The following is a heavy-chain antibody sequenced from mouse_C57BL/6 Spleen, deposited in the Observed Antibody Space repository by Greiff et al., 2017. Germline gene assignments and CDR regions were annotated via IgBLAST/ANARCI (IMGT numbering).Heavy chain of an antibody. D-gene: IGHD2-1*01. CDR1: GFTFSDFY. CDR2: SRNKANDYTT. Sequence: EVKVIESGGGLVQSGRSLRLSCATSGFTFSDFYMEWVRQAPGKGLEWIAASRNKANDYTTEYSASVKGRFIVSRDTSQSILYLQMNALRAEDTASYYWAREYGNSGAMDYWGQGTSVTVSS. V-gene: IGHV7-1*01. J-gene: IGHJ4*01. CDR3: AREYGNSGAMDY.